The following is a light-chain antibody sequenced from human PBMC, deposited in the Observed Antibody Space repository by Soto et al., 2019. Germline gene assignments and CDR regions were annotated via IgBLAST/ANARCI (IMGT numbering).Light chain of an antibody. J-gene: IGKJ1*01. CDR3: QQYNNWPRT. V-gene: IGKV3D-15*01. CDR1: QSVGSD. CDR2: GAS. Sequence: DIVLTQSPGTLSLSPGERATLSCRASQSVGSDYLAWYQQKRGQAPRLLMYGASSRATGIPDRFSGSGSGTEFTLTINSLQSEDFAVYYCQQYNNWPRTFGQGTKVEIK.